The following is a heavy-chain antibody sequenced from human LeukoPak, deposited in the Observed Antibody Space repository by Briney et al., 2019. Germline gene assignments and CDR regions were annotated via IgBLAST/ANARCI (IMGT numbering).Heavy chain of an antibody. CDR1: GYTFTSYD. CDR2: MSPNSGDT. D-gene: IGHD7-27*01. CDR3: ARGPPNWGYDY. J-gene: IGHJ4*02. Sequence: ASVKVSCMASGYTFTSYDFNWARQATGQRPEWMGWMSPNSGDTGYAQKFQDRVTMTRNTSISTAYMELSSLRSDDTAVYYCARGPPNWGYDYWGPGTLVTVSS. V-gene: IGHV1-8*01.